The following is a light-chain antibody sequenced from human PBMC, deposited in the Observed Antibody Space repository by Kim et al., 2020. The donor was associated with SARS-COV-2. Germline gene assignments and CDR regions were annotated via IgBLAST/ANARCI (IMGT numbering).Light chain of an antibody. Sequence: SYELTQQPSVSVAPGETARITCGGTNIGSKSVHWYQQRPGRAPVMVIYYDRDRPSGIPERFSGSNSGNTATLTISGVEAGDEADYYCQVWDTNTDHHVFGSGTKVTDL. V-gene: IGLV3-21*01. J-gene: IGLJ1*01. CDR1: NIGSKS. CDR2: YDR. CDR3: QVWDTNTDHHV.